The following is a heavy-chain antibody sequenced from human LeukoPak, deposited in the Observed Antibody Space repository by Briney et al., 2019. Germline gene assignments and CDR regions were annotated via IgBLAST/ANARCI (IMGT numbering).Heavy chain of an antibody. D-gene: IGHD6-19*01. V-gene: IGHV3-66*01. J-gene: IGHJ5*02. CDR1: GFTFRRHW. CDR2: IYAGGST. CDR3: GRSTSGWYMWFDP. Sequence: PGGSLRLSCAASGFTFRRHWMSWVRQAPGKGLEWVSVIYAGGSTYYADSVKGRFTISRDNSKNTVYVQMNSLRAEDTGVYYCGRSTSGWYMWFDPWGQGTLVTVSS.